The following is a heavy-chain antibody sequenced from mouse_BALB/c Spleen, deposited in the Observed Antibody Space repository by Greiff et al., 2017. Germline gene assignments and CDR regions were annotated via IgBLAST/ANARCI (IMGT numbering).Heavy chain of an antibody. J-gene: IGHJ4*01. CDR1: GYTFTDYN. CDR3: AREGPYYGNYGAMDY. D-gene: IGHD2-10*01. Sequence: EVQLQQSGPELVKPGASVKISCKASGYTFTDYNMHWVKQSHGKSLEWIGYIYPYNGGTGYNQKFKSKATLTVDNSSSTAYMELRSLTSEDSAVYYCAREGPYYGNYGAMDYWGQGTSVTVSS. CDR2: IYPYNGGT. V-gene: IGHV1S29*02.